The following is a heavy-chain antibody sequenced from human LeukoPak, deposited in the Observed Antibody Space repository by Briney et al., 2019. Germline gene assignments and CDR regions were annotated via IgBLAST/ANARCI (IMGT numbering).Heavy chain of an antibody. J-gene: IGHJ6*03. Sequence: ASVKVSCKASGYTFTGYYMHWVRQAPGQGLEWMGWINPNSGGTNYAQKFQGRVTMTRDTSISTAYMELSRLRSDDTAVYYCASDMYSSSSYYYYYYMDVWGKGTTVTVSS. CDR1: GYTFTGYY. D-gene: IGHD6-6*01. CDR2: INPNSGGT. V-gene: IGHV1-2*02. CDR3: ASDMYSSSSYYYYYYMDV.